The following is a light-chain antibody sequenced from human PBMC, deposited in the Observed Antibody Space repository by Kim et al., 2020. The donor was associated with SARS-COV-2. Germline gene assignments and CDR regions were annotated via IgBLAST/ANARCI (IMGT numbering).Light chain of an antibody. J-gene: IGKJ4*01. CDR1: QTARGRN. Sequence: PGEKATPSCRASQTARGRNIGWYQHNPGQAPRLLIYDTSTRASGIPDRFRGSGSGTEYTLTISSLQSEDSAVYYCQQYNIWPPLTFGGGTKVDIK. CDR3: QQYNIWPPLT. V-gene: IGKV3D-15*01. CDR2: DTS.